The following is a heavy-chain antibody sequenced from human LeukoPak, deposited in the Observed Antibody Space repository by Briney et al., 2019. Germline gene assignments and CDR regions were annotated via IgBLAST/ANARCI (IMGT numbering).Heavy chain of an antibody. D-gene: IGHD4-23*01. CDR2: IDTSSTTV. CDR3: ARDTGGGNSAWFGP. Sequence: GGSLRLSGAVHGFIFSTSNMNWVRQAPGKGLEWVSYIDTSSTTVYYADSVKGRFTISRDNAKNSLYLQMNSLRDEDTAVYYCARDTGGGNSAWFGPWGQGTLVIVSS. J-gene: IGHJ5*02. CDR1: GFIFSTSN. V-gene: IGHV3-48*02.